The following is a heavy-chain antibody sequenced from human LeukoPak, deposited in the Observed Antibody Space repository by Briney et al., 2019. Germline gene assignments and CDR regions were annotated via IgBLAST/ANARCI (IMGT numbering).Heavy chain of an antibody. CDR3: AKEKVDPVGYYYYYMDV. Sequence: PGRSLRLSCAASGFTFDDYAMHWVRQAPGKGLEWVSGISWNSGSIGYADSVKGRFTISRDNAKNSLYLQMNSLRAEDTALYYCAKEKVDPVGYYYYYMDVWGKGTTVTVSS. J-gene: IGHJ6*03. CDR2: ISWNSGSI. D-gene: IGHD1-26*01. V-gene: IGHV3-9*01. CDR1: GFTFDDYA.